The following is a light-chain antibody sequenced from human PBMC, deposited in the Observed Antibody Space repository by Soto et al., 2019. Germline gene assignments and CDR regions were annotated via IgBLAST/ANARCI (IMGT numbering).Light chain of an antibody. CDR3: QQSYTTPRT. CDR2: GAS. V-gene: IGKV1-39*01. Sequence: DIQMTQSPSSLSASVGDRVTITCRASQSISSYLNWYQQKPGKAPNLLIYGASSLQSGVPSRFSGSGSGTEFTLTISSLQPEDFATYYCQQSYTTPRTFGQGTRLEIK. J-gene: IGKJ5*01. CDR1: QSISSY.